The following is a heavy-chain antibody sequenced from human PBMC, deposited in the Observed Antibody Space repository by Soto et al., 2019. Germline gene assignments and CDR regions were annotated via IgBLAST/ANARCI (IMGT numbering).Heavy chain of an antibody. CDR2: IIPIFGTA. D-gene: IGHD2-15*01. CDR1: GGTFSSYA. CDR3: ARGDGGVVAATCFVYYYGMDV. V-gene: IGHV1-69*13. Sequence: SVKVSCKASGGTFSSYAISWVRQAPGQGLEWMGGIIPIFGTANYAQKFHGRVTITADESTSAAYMELSSLRSEDTGVYYCARGDGGVVAATCFVYYYGMDVWGQGTTVTVSS. J-gene: IGHJ6*02.